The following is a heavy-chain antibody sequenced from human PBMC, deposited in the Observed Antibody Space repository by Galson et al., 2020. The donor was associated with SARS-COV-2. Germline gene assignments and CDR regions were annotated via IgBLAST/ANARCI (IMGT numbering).Heavy chain of an antibody. Sequence: TGGSLRLSCAASGFTFSAYYMSWIRQAPGKGLEWVSYISSSSSYTNYADSVKGRFTISRDNAKNSLYLQMNSLRAEDTAVYYCAKEGLPPGYFDYWGQGTLVTVSS. CDR1: GFTFSAYY. CDR2: ISSSSSYT. J-gene: IGHJ4*02. CDR3: AKEGLPPGYFDY. V-gene: IGHV3-11*06.